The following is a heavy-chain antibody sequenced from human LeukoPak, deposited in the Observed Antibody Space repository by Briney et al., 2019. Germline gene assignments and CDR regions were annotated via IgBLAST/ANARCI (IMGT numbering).Heavy chain of an antibody. CDR2: INHSGST. J-gene: IGHJ5*02. CDR3: ARGVLGYCTNGVRWNWFDP. V-gene: IGHV4-34*01. D-gene: IGHD2-8*01. CDR1: GGSFSGYY. Sequence: SETLSLTCAVYGGSFSGYYWSWIRQPPGKGLEWIGEINHSGSTNYNPSLKSRVTISVDTSKNQFSLKLSSVTAADTAVYYCARGVLGYCTNGVRWNWFDPWGQGTLVTVSS.